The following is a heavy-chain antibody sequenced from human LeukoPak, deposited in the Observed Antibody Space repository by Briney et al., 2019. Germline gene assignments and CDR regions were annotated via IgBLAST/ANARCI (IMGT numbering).Heavy chain of an antibody. Sequence: SVKVSCKASGGTFSSYAISWVRQAPGQGLEWMGRIIPILGIANYAQKFQGRVTITADKSTSTAYMELSSLRSEDTAVYYCARVLRGYSYGYLGYWGQGTLVTVS. CDR3: ARVLRGYSYGYLGY. CDR1: GGTFSSYA. D-gene: IGHD5-18*01. CDR2: IIPILGIA. J-gene: IGHJ4*02. V-gene: IGHV1-69*04.